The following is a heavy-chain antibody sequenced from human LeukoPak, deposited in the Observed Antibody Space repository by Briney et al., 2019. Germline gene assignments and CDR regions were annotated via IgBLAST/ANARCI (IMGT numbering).Heavy chain of an antibody. Sequence: GGSLRLSCAASGFTFSSYAMSWVRQALGKGLEWVSAISGSGGSTYYADSVKGRFTISRDNSKNTLYLQMNSLRAEDTAVYYCAKAAPYYYDSSGYAPFDYWGQGTLVTVSS. CDR3: AKAAPYYYDSSGYAPFDY. CDR1: GFTFSSYA. V-gene: IGHV3-23*01. J-gene: IGHJ4*02. D-gene: IGHD3-22*01. CDR2: ISGSGGST.